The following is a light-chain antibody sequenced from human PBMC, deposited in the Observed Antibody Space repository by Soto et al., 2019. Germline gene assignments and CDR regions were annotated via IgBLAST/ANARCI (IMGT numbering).Light chain of an antibody. J-gene: IGKJ5*01. Sequence: EVVLTQSPGTLSLCPGERATLSCRASQNIARNYLAWYQQKPGQAPRLLIYDASNRATGIPARFSGSGSGTDFTLTISSLEPEDFAVYYCQQRDNWSITFGQGTRLEIK. V-gene: IGKV3-11*01. CDR2: DAS. CDR3: QQRDNWSIT. CDR1: QNIARNY.